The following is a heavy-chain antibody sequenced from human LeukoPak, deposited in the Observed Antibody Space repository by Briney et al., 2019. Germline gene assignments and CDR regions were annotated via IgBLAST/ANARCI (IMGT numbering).Heavy chain of an antibody. Sequence: GRSLRLACATSVFSFTDYPMNWVRPAPGNGLEWISTIRTTAEGAKYAYYADSVKGRVTISRDDGKNTLYLHMNSLRDDDTAVFYGEDGIRYAFDYWGQGILVTVSS. CDR1: VFSFTDYP. J-gene: IGHJ4*02. V-gene: IGHV3-48*02. CDR2: IRTTAEGAKYA. D-gene: IGHD3-9*01. CDR3: EDGIRYAFDY.